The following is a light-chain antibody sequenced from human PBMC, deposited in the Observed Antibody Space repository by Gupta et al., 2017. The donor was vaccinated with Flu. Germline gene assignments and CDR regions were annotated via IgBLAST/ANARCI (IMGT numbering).Light chain of an antibody. CDR2: LGS. Sequence: DIVMTQSPLSLPVTPGEPASISCRSSQSLLHSNGFNYLEWYLQKPGQSPQLLIYLGSNRASGVPDRFSGSGSGTDFTLRISRMEAEDIGIYYCMQSLHTPRTFGQGTKVEIK. J-gene: IGKJ1*01. CDR3: MQSLHTPRT. CDR1: QSLLHSNGFNY. V-gene: IGKV2-28*01.